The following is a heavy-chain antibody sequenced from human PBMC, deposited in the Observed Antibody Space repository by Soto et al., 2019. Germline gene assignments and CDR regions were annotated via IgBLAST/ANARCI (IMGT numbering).Heavy chain of an antibody. D-gene: IGHD2-15*01. Sequence: SETLSLTCTVSGGSISSYYWSWIRQPPGKGLEWIGYIYYSGSTNYNPSLKSRVTISVDTSKNQFSLKLSSVTAADTAVYYCARQYCSGGSCYRLFDPWGQGTLVTVSS. CDR1: GGSISSYY. CDR2: IYYSGST. CDR3: ARQYCSGGSCYRLFDP. V-gene: IGHV4-59*01. J-gene: IGHJ5*02.